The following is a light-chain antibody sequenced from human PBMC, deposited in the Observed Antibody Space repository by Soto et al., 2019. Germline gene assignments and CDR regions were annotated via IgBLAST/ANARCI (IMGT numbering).Light chain of an antibody. V-gene: IGKV1-27*01. Sequence: DFHITQSPSSLSASVGDRVTIACRASQDISDHLAWYQHKPGKVPKLLIYEASTLQSGVPSRFSGGGSGTDFTLTISSLQPEDVATYYCQKYNTTPRTFGQGTKVELK. CDR2: EAS. CDR1: QDISDH. J-gene: IGKJ1*01. CDR3: QKYNTTPRT.